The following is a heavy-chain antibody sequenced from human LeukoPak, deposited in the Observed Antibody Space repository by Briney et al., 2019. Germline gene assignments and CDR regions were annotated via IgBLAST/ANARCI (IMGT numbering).Heavy chain of an antibody. V-gene: IGHV4-34*01. J-gene: IGHJ5*02. CDR3: ARRITMVRGVIRQNWFDP. CDR2: INHSGST. CDR1: GGSFSGYY. D-gene: IGHD3-10*01. Sequence: SETLSLTCAVYGGSFSGYYWSWIRQPPGKGLEWIGEINHSGSTNYNPSLKSRVTISVDTSKNQFSLKLSSVTAADTAVYYCARRITMVRGVIRQNWFDPWGQGTLVTVSS.